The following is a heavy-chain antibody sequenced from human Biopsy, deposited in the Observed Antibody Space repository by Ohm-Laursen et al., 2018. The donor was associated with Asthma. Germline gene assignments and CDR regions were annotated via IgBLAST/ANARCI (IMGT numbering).Heavy chain of an antibody. CDR3: ARAAITGIRGWFDP. V-gene: IGHV4-34*01. J-gene: IGHJ5*02. CDR1: GGYLTGHY. CDR2: IDQSGYT. D-gene: IGHD2-2*02. Sequence: TLSLTCTVYGGYLTGHYWNWIRQPPGKGLEWIGEIDQSGYTNYNPSLKSRVTISADTSQNQFHLNLRSVTAADTAVYFCARAAITGIRGWFDPWGQGTQVTVSS.